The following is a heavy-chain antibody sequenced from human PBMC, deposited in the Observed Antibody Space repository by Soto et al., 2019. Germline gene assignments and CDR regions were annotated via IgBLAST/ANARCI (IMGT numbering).Heavy chain of an antibody. Sequence: QVQLVQSGAEVKKPGASVKVSCKSSGYTFTSYYMHWVRQAPGQGLEWMGIINPSGGSTSYAQKFQGRVTMTRDTSTSTVYMELSSLRSEDTAVYYCARSWAGGPYFDYWGQGTLVTVSS. D-gene: IGHD2-15*01. CDR2: INPSGGST. CDR1: GYTFTSYY. J-gene: IGHJ4*02. CDR3: ARSWAGGPYFDY. V-gene: IGHV1-46*03.